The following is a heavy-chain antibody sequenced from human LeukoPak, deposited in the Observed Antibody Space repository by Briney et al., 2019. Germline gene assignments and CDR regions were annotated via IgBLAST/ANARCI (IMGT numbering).Heavy chain of an antibody. V-gene: IGHV3-66*01. CDR3: VLAGLGRHGVFIELGS. CDR1: GISVSSNY. CDR2: IYVDGST. Sequence: GGSLRLSCAASGISVSSNYMSWVRQAPGKGLQWVSVIYVDGSTYYADSVKGRFTISRDNSKNSFYVQMNSLRVEDTAVYYCVLAGLGRHGVFIELGSWGQGTLVTVSS. D-gene: IGHD3-16*01. J-gene: IGHJ5*02.